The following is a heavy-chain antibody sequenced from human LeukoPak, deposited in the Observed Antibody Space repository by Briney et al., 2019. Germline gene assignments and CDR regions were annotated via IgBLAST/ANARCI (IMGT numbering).Heavy chain of an antibody. CDR1: GGSFSGYY. CDR2: INHSGST. V-gene: IGHV4-34*01. D-gene: IGHD3-3*01. J-gene: IGHJ6*02. Sequence: SETLSLTCAVYGGSFSGYYWSWIRQPPGKGLEWIGEINHSGSTNYNPSLKSRVTISVDTSKNHFSLKLSSVTAADTAVYYCARGAFGVVLGMDVWGQGTTVTVSS. CDR3: ARGAFGVVLGMDV.